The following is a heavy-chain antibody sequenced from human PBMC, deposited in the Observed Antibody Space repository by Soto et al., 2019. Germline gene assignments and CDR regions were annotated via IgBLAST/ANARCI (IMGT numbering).Heavy chain of an antibody. Sequence: SETLSLTCAVSGGSISSGGYSWSWIRQPPGKGLEWIGYMYHSGDTTYYADSVKGRFTVSRDNFKNTLYLQMNSLRAEDTAVYYCAREATVTFDSWGQGTLVTVSS. CDR2: MYHSGDTT. V-gene: IGHV4-30-2*01. CDR1: GGSISSGGYS. D-gene: IGHD4-4*01. CDR3: AREATVTFDS. J-gene: IGHJ4*02.